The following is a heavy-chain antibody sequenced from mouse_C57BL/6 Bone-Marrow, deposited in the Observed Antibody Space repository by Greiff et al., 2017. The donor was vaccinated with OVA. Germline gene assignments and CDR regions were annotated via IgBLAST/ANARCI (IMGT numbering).Heavy chain of an antibody. Sequence: QVQLQQSGPGLVQPSQRLSITCTVSGFSLTSYGVHWVRQSPGKGLEWLGVIWRGGSTDYNAAFMSRLSITKDNSKSQVFFKMNSLQADDTAIYYCAKMGGWLLPSYAMDYWGQGTSVTVSS. CDR1: GFSLTSYG. D-gene: IGHD2-3*01. J-gene: IGHJ4*01. CDR3: AKMGGWLLPSYAMDY. CDR2: IWRGGST. V-gene: IGHV2-5*01.